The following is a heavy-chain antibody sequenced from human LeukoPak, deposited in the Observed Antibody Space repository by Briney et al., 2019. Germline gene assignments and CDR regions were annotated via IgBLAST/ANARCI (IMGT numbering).Heavy chain of an antibody. J-gene: IGHJ5*02. CDR2: IYTDGSST. CDR1: GFTFSSYW. Sequence: PGGSLRLSCAASGFTFSSYWMHWVRQGPGEGVVWGSSIYTDGSSTTYAASVKGRFTISRDNAKNSLYLQMNSLRAEDTAVYYCAREVVTALVWFDPGCQGTLVTVSS. D-gene: IGHD4-23*01. V-gene: IGHV3-74*01. CDR3: AREVVTALVWFDP.